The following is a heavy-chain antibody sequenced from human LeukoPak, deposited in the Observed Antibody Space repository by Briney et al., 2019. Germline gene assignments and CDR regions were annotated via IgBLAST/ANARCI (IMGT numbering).Heavy chain of an antibody. CDR3: ARDLAYSRLDY. CDR2: INPDGNKK. Sequence: GGSLRLSCAVSGLTFSSSWMDWVRQAPGKGLEWVAGINPDGNKKYSADSVKGRFTISRDNAENSLYLQMNSLRVEDTAFYYCARDLAYSRLDYWGQGMLVTVSS. CDR1: GLTFSSSW. V-gene: IGHV3-7*01. J-gene: IGHJ4*02. D-gene: IGHD5-18*01.